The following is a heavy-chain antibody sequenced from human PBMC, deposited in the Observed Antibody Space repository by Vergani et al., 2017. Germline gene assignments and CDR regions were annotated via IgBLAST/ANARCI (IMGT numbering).Heavy chain of an antibody. Sequence: EVQLLESGGGLVQPGGSLRLSCAASGFTFSSYAMSWVRQAPGKGLEWVSAISGSGGSTYYAASVKGRLTISRDNSKNTLYLKMNSLRAEYTAVYYCAKAGARWLQLRGAYYFDYWGQGSLVTVSS. J-gene: IGHJ4*02. V-gene: IGHV3-23*01. D-gene: IGHD5-24*01. CDR1: GFTFSSYA. CDR3: AKAGARWLQLRGAYYFDY. CDR2: ISGSGGST.